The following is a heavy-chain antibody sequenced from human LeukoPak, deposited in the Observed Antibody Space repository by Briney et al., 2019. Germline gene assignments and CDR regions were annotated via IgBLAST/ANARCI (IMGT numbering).Heavy chain of an antibody. J-gene: IGHJ5*02. CDR1: GFTFSSYA. V-gene: IGHV3-23*01. Sequence: GGSLRLSCAASGFTFSSYAMSWVRQAPGKGLEWVSAISGSGGSTYYADSVKGRFTISRDNSKNTLYLQMNSLRAEDTAVYYCAKVAYGSGSYYPPSWFDPWGQGALVTVSS. CDR3: AKVAYGSGSYYPPSWFDP. CDR2: ISGSGGST. D-gene: IGHD3-10*01.